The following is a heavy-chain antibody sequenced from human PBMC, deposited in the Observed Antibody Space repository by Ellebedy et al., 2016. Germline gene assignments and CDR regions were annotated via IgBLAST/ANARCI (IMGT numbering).Heavy chain of an antibody. Sequence: SETLSLXXTVSGDSISNDGYYWSWVRQHPGKGLEWIGLIYNRGSTLYNPSLKSRVAISVDTSKNQFSLKLSSVTAADTAVYYCAREVGSSPHYYYMDVWGKGTTVTVSS. CDR1: GDSISNDGYY. CDR2: IYNRGST. D-gene: IGHD6-6*01. J-gene: IGHJ6*03. V-gene: IGHV4-31*03. CDR3: AREVGSSPHYYYMDV.